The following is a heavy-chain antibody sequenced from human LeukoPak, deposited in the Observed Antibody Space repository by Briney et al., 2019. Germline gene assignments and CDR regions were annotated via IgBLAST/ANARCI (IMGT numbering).Heavy chain of an antibody. J-gene: IGHJ6*03. D-gene: IGHD1-26*01. V-gene: IGHV4-4*07. CDR1: GGSISSYY. CDR2: MYSSGSS. CDR3: ARGGRYYYDYYMDV. Sequence: PSETLSLTCTVSGGSISSYYWSWLRQSAGKGLEWIGRMYSSGSSNYNPSLKSRITMSVDMSKSEFSLKLTSVTAADTAVYYCARGGRYYYDYYMDVWGKGATVTVSS.